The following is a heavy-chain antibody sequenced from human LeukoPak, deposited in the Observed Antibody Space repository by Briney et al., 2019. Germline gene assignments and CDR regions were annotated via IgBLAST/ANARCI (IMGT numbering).Heavy chain of an antibody. J-gene: IGHJ4*02. CDR2: IYHSGST. Sequence: PSETLSLTCTVSGGSISSYYWNWIRQPPGEGLEWIGYIYHSGSTNYNPSLKSRVTLSVDTSKNQFSLKLSSVTAADTAVYYCARAPYYYDSSGFPPPFDYWGQGTLVTVSS. V-gene: IGHV4-59*01. D-gene: IGHD3-22*01. CDR3: ARAPYYYDSSGFPPPFDY. CDR1: GGSISSYY.